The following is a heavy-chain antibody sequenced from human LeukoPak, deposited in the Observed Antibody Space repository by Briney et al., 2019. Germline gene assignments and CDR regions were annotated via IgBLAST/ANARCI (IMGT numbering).Heavy chain of an antibody. CDR3: ATESRVGQVAFDI. CDR2: IKQDGREK. J-gene: IGHJ3*02. CDR1: GFTFSSYW. Sequence: GGSLRLSCAASGFTFSSYWMSWVRQAPGKGLEWVANIKQDGREKYYVDSVKGRFTISRDNAKNSLYLQMHSLRAEDTAVYYCATESRVGQVAFDIWGQGTMVTVSS. V-gene: IGHV3-7*01.